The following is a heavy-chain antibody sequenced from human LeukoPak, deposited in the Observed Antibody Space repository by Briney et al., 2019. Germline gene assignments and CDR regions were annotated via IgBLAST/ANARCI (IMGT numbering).Heavy chain of an antibody. D-gene: IGHD1-7*01. CDR3: ARTGFGITGTTPFDY. CDR1: GYTFTSYY. Sequence: ASVKVSCKASGYTFTSYYMRWVRQAPGQGLEWMGIINPSGGSTSYAQKFQGRVTMTRDTSTSTVYMELSSLRSEDTAVYYCARTGFGITGTTPFDYWGQGTLVTVSS. J-gene: IGHJ4*02. CDR2: INPSGGST. V-gene: IGHV1-46*01.